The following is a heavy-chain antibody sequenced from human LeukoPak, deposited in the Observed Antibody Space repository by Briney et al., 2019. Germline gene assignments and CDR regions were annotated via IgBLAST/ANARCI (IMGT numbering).Heavy chain of an antibody. CDR3: ARGGGPLSYFDY. J-gene: IGHJ4*02. Sequence: SETLSLTCTVSGGSISSYYWSWIRQPAGKRLEWIGRIYTTGSTIYSPSLKSRVTMSVDTSKNQFSLFLSSVTAADTAVYYCARGGGPLSYFDYWGQGTLVTVSS. D-gene: IGHD3-16*01. V-gene: IGHV4-4*07. CDR1: GGSISSYY. CDR2: IYTTGST.